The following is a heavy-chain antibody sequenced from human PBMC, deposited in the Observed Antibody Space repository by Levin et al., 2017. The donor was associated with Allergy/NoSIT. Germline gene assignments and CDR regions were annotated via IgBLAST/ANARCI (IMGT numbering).Heavy chain of an antibody. V-gene: IGHV5-51*01. Sequence: GESLKISCKGSGYTFTKYWIAWVRQMPGKGLEWMGVIYPGDSDTRYSPSFQGQVTISADKSITTAYLQWSSLTASDTAMYFCASTYYYNSGDTYNSYYGLDVWGQGTTVTVSS. D-gene: IGHD3-22*01. CDR3: ASTYYYNSGDTYNSYYGLDV. J-gene: IGHJ6*02. CDR2: IYPGDSDT. CDR1: GYTFTKYW.